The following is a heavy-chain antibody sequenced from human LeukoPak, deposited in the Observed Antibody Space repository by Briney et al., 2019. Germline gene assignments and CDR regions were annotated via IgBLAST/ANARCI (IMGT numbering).Heavy chain of an antibody. V-gene: IGHV4-34*01. CDR3: ARGVVGSDIVVVPAAYYFDY. J-gene: IGHJ4*02. Sequence: SETLSLTCAVYGGSFSGYYWSWIRQPPGKGLEWIGEINHSGSTNYNPSLKSRVTISVDTSKNQFSLKLSSVTAADTAVYYCARGVVGSDIVVVPAAYYFDYCGQGTLVTVSS. CDR1: GGSFSGYY. D-gene: IGHD2-2*01. CDR2: INHSGST.